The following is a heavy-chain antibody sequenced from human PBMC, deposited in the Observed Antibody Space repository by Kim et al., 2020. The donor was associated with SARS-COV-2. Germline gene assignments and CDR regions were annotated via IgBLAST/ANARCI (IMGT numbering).Heavy chain of an antibody. V-gene: IGHV6-1*01. CDR2: TYYRSKWYN. Sequence: SQTLSLTCAISGDSVSSNSAAWDWIRQSPSRGLEWLGRTYYRSKWYNDYAVSVKSRITINPDTSKNQFSLQLNSVTPEDTAVYYCARHRGVPDDSSGDTIDYWGQGTLVTVSS. CDR3: ARHRGVPDDSSGDTIDY. CDR1: GDSVSSNSAA. J-gene: IGHJ4*02. D-gene: IGHD3-22*01.